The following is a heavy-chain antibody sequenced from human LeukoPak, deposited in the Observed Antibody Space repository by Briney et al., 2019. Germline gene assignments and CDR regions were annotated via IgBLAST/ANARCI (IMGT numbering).Heavy chain of an antibody. CDR1: GYTFTSYG. CDR2: IRGYNGNT. D-gene: IGHD3-10*01. Sequence: GASVKVSCKASGYTFTSYGISGVRLAPGHPVERMGWIRGYNGNTNYAQKLQGRVTMTTDTSTSTAYMELRSLRSDATAVYSCPTAPRVFRFGETYDAFDIWGQGTMVTVSS. CDR3: PTAPRVFRFGETYDAFDI. V-gene: IGHV1-18*01. J-gene: IGHJ3*02.